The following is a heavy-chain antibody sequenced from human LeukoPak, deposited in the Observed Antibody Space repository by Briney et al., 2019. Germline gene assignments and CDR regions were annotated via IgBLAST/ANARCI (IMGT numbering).Heavy chain of an antibody. J-gene: IGHJ4*02. CDR1: GFTFSDYY. D-gene: IGHD6-6*01. Sequence: SGGSLRLSCAASGFTFSDYYMSWIRQAPGKGLEWVSYISSSGGTIYYADSVKGRFTISRDNAKNSLYLQMNSLRAEDTAVYYCVREGASIAARVPYWGQGTLVTVSS. CDR2: ISSSGGTI. CDR3: VREGASIAARVPY. V-gene: IGHV3-11*01.